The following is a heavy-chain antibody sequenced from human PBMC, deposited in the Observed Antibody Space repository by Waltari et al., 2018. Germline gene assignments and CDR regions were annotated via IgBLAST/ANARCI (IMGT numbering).Heavy chain of an antibody. V-gene: IGHV1-8*01. CDR2: GNPNSGNT. CDR1: GYTFTSYD. D-gene: IGHD2-8*01. Sequence: QVQLVQSGAEVKKPGASVKVSCKASGYTFTSYDINWVRQATGQGLEWMGWGNPNSGNTGYAQKFQVRVTMTRNTSISTAYMELSSLRSEDTAVYYCATYCTNGVCYESFDYWGQGTLVTVSS. CDR3: ATYCTNGVCYESFDY. J-gene: IGHJ4*02.